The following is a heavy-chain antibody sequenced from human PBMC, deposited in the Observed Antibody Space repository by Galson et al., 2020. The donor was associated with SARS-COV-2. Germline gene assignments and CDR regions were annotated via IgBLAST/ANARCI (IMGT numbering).Heavy chain of an antibody. J-gene: IGHJ5*02. Sequence: SETLSLTCTVSGGSISSYYWSWIRQPPGKGLEWIGYISYSGSTNYNPSLKSRVTISVDTSKNQFSLKLSSVTAADTAVYYCARAPSLRITIFGVVGWFDPWGQGTLVTVSS. V-gene: IGHV4-59*01. CDR1: GGSISSYY. CDR2: ISYSGST. D-gene: IGHD3-3*01. CDR3: ARAPSLRITIFGVVGWFDP.